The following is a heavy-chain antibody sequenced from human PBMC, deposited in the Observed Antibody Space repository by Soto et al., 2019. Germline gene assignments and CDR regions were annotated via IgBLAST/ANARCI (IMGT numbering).Heavy chain of an antibody. V-gene: IGHV4-59*01. D-gene: IGHD3-9*01. CDR2: IYYIFST. Sequence: SETLSLTCTVSGGSISSYYWIWIRQPPVNGLEFIGYIYYIFSTNYNPSLKSRFTISLYTSKNHFSLKLISFTAADTAVYYCARGYFDCLSLKHWFDPWGQGTMVTVSS. CDR3: ARGYFDCLSLKHWFDP. J-gene: IGHJ5*02. CDR1: GGSISSYY.